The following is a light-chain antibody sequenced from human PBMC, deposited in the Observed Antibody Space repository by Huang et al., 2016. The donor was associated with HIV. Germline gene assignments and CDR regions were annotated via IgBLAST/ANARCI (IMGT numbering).Light chain of an antibody. V-gene: IGKV1-NL1*01. CDR3: QQYYATPFT. Sequence: DIQMTQSPSSLSASVGDRVTITCRASEAISRSLAWFRQKPGKAPEVLVNEASKLESGFPSRFSGSGSGADYTLTIGSLQPEDFGTYYCQQYYATPFTFGPGTKVDIK. CDR1: EAISRS. J-gene: IGKJ3*01. CDR2: EAS.